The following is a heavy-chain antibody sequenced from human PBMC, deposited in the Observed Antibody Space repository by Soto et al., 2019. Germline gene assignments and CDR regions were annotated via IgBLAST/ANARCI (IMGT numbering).Heavy chain of an antibody. CDR3: ARGVRAGLYYYYGMDV. J-gene: IGHJ6*02. Sequence: SDTLSLTCAVYGGSFSVYYWSWIRQPPGKGLEWIGEINHSGSTNYNPSLKSRVTISVDTSKNQFSLKLSSVTAAGTAVYYCARGVRAGLYYYYGMDVWGQGTTVTVSS. D-gene: IGHD1-26*01. CDR2: INHSGST. V-gene: IGHV4-34*01. CDR1: GGSFSVYY.